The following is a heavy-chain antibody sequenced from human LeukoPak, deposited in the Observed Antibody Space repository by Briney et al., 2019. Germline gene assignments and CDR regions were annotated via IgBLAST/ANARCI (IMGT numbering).Heavy chain of an antibody. CDR1: GETFIHNF. CDR2: INHSGST. CDR3: ARAMPYFYGSIAVPGTIDY. Sequence: SENLSLTCAVYGETFIHNFWTWIRQPPGKGLEWIGQINHSGSTYYNPSLKSRVTILVDTSKNQFSLKLTSVTAADTAVYYCARAMPYFYGSIAVPGTIDYWGQGILVTVSS. D-gene: IGHD6-19*01. J-gene: IGHJ4*02. V-gene: IGHV4-34*01.